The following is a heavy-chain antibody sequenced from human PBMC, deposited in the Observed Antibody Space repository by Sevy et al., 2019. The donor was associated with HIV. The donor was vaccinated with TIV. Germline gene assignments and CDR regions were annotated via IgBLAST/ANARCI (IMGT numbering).Heavy chain of an antibody. CDR2: IYHTGNT. CDR1: GGSISSGGYS. J-gene: IGHJ4*02. CDR3: ARAAARMTTVTHFDY. Sequence: SETLSLTCAVSGGSISSGGYSWNWIRQPPGKGLEWIGYIYHTGNTYYNPSLKSRVTISVDRSNNPFSLKLNSVTAADTAGYYCARAAARMTTVTHFDYWGQGTLVTVSS. D-gene: IGHD4-17*01. V-gene: IGHV4-30-2*01.